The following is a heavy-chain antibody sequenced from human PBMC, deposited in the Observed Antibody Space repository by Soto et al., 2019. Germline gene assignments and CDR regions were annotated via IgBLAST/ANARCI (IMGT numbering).Heavy chain of an antibody. CDR3: AKDLRVIQLWPSPVVTSADDY. CDR2: ISGSGGST. J-gene: IGHJ4*02. D-gene: IGHD5-18*01. Sequence: PGGSLRLSCAASGFTFSSYAMSWVRQAPGKGLEWVSAISGSGGSTYYADSVKGRFTISRDNSKNTLYLQMNSLRAEDTAVYYCAKDLRVIQLWPSPVVTSADDYWGQGTLVTVSS. CDR1: GFTFSSYA. V-gene: IGHV3-23*01.